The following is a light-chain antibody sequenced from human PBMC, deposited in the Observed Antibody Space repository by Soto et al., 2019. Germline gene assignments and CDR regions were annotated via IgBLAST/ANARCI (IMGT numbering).Light chain of an antibody. CDR1: QSITRS. Sequence: EIVMTQSPATLSVSPGERATLSCRASQSITRSLAWYQQKPGQAPRLLIYGASTRATGIPARFSGRGSGTEFILTISSLQSEDVAVYLCLQYEEWPETVGQETK. CDR2: GAS. V-gene: IGKV3-15*01. CDR3: LQYEEWPET. J-gene: IGKJ1*01.